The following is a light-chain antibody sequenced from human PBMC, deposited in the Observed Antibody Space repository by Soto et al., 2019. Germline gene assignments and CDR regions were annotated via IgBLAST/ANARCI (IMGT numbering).Light chain of an antibody. V-gene: IGKV3-15*01. CDR2: GAS. CDR1: QSVSSN. CDR3: QQYNNWPSIT. Sequence: EIVMTQSPATLSVSPGERATLSCRASQSVSSNLAWYQQKPGQAPRLLIYGASTRATGIPARFSGSGSGTEVTLTISSLQSEDFAVYYCQQYNNWPSITVGQGTRLEIK. J-gene: IGKJ5*01.